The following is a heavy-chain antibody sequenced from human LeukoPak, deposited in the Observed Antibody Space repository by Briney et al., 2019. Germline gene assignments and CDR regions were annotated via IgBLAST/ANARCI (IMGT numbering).Heavy chain of an antibody. CDR1: GFTFSSYA. J-gene: IGHJ3*02. Sequence: GGSLRLSCAASGFTFSSYAMHWVRQAPGKGLEWVAVISYDGSNKYYADSVKGRFTISRDNSKNTLYLQMNSLRAEDTAVYYCAREDIYAFDTWGQGTMVTVSS. D-gene: IGHD2-21*01. CDR3: AREDIYAFDT. CDR2: ISYDGSNK. V-gene: IGHV3-30-3*01.